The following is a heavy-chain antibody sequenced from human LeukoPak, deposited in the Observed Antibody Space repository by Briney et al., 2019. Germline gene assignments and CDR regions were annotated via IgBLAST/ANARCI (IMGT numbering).Heavy chain of an antibody. Sequence: ASVKVSCKASGYTFTSYGISWVRQAPGQGLEWMGWISAYNGNTNYAQKFQGRVTMTRDMSTSTDYMELSSLRSEDTAIYYCARDNSVGDNAWWFDPWGQGTLVTVSS. CDR2: ISAYNGNT. CDR1: GYTFTSYG. CDR3: ARDNSVGDNAWWFDP. V-gene: IGHV1-18*01. J-gene: IGHJ5*02. D-gene: IGHD1-26*01.